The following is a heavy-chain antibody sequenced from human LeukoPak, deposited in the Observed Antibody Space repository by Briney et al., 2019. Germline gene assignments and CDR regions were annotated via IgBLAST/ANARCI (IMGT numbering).Heavy chain of an antibody. J-gene: IGHJ4*02. CDR2: ISGSGGST. V-gene: IGHV3-23*01. D-gene: IGHD5-12*01. Sequence: GGSLRLSCAASGFTFSSYAMSWVRQAPGKGLEWVSTISGSGGSTYYADSVKGRFTISRDDSKTTVYLQMNSLKTDDTAVYYCSADDSSKVAPFDYWGQGILVTVSS. CDR3: SADDSSKVAPFDY. CDR1: GFTFSSYA.